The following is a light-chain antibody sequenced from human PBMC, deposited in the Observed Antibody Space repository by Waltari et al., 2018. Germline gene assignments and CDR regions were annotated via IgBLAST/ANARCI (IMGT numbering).Light chain of an antibody. V-gene: IGKV4-1*01. CDR3: QQYYNTPPT. CDR2: WES. Sequence: DIVMTQSPDSLTVSPGDRATINCRSSQSVSDHVNNKNYLAWYRQKPGQPPKLLISWESTREFGVPDRFSGSGSGTEFTLTISSLQPEDVAVYYCQQYYNTPPTFGQGTKVEIK. CDR1: QSVSDHVNNKNY. J-gene: IGKJ1*01.